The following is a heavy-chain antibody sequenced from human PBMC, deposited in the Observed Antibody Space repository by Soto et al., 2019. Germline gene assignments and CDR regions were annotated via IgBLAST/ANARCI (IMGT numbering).Heavy chain of an antibody. J-gene: IGHJ5*02. CDR1: GYTLTELS. V-gene: IGHV1-24*01. CDR2: FDPEDGET. CDR3: ATLEGIAVAGHNWFDP. Sequence: VKVSCKVSGYTLTELSMHWVRQAPGKGLEWMGGFDPEDGETIYAQKFQGRVTMTEDTSTDTAYMELSSLRSEDTAVYYCATLEGIAVAGHNWFDPWGQGTLVTVSS. D-gene: IGHD6-19*01.